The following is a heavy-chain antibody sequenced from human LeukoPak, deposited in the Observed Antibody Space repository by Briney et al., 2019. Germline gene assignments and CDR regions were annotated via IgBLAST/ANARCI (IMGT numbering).Heavy chain of an antibody. J-gene: IGHJ6*03. D-gene: IGHD1-26*01. CDR3: AKGYGWEASYYYYYYMDV. CDR2: IRYDGNNK. CDR1: GFTFRSYG. V-gene: IGHV3-30*02. Sequence: GGSLRLSCAAPGFTFRSYGMHWVRQAPGKGLKWVAFIRYDGNNKYYADSVKGRLTIFRDNSRNTLYLQMNSLRTEDTAVYYCAKGYGWEASYYYYYYMDVWGKGTTVTFSS.